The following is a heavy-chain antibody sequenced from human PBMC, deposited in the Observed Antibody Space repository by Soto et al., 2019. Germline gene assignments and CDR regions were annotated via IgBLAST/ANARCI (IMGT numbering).Heavy chain of an antibody. D-gene: IGHD6-19*01. CDR3: ASWLKEAGIGGNDYSGMDV. Sequence: QVQLVQSGAEVKKPGSSVKVSCKASGGTFSNYAFSWVRQAPGQGLEWLGGIMPIFGRADYAQKFRGRVTITADESTTTAHRELSSMRCEDTAVYYCASWLKEAGIGGNDYSGMDVWGQGTTVTVSS. CDR2: IMPIFGRA. J-gene: IGHJ6*02. CDR1: GGTFSNYA. V-gene: IGHV1-69*12.